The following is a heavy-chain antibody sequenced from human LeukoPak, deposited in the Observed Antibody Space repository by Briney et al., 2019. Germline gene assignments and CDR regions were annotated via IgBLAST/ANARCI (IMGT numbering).Heavy chain of an antibody. CDR3: ARDSADYGGNGLDY. J-gene: IGHJ4*02. CDR1: GFTFSSYS. V-gene: IGHV3-21*04. Sequence: GGSLRLSCAASGFTFSSYSMNWVRQAPGKGLEWVSSISSSSSYIYYADSVKGRFTISRDNAKNSLYLQMNSLRAEDTAVHYCARDSADYGGNGLDYWGQGTLVTVSS. CDR2: ISSSSSYI. D-gene: IGHD4-23*01.